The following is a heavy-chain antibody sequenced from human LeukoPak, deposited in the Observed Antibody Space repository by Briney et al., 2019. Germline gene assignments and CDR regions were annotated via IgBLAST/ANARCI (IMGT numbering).Heavy chain of an antibody. V-gene: IGHV3-48*02. CDR2: ISSSSSTI. D-gene: IGHD5-18*01. CDR1: GFTFSSYS. J-gene: IGHJ6*02. CDR3: ARQKWIQLWETTPYYYYYGMDV. Sequence: PGGSLRLSCAASGFTFSSYSMNWVRQAPGKGLEWVSYISSSSSTIYYADSVKGRFTISRDNAKNSLYLQMNSLRDEDTAVYYCARQKWIQLWETTPYYYYYGMDVWGQGTTVTVSS.